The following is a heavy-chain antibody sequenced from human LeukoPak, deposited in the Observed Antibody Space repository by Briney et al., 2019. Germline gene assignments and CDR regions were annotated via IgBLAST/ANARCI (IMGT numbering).Heavy chain of an antibody. V-gene: IGHV4-34*01. CDR2: VSHIGST. J-gene: IGHJ6*02. Sequence: PSETLSLTCAVFGGSFSGYYWTWIRQPPGKGLEWIGEVSHIGSTNYNPSLKSRVTISVDRSKNQFSLKLSSVTAADTAVYYCAREADMYGMDVWGQGTTVTVSS. CDR1: GGSFSGYY. D-gene: IGHD2-15*01. CDR3: AREADMYGMDV.